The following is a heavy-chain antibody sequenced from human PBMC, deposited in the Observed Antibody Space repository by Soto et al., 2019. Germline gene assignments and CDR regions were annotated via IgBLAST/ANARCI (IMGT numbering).Heavy chain of an antibody. J-gene: IGHJ4*02. V-gene: IGHV3-30*03. CDR2: ISYDGSNK. Sequence: QVQLVESGGGVVQPGRSLRLSCAASGFTFSSYGMHWVRQAPGKGLEWVAVISYDGSNKYYADSVKGRFTISRDNYKNTLYLQMNSLRAEDTAVYYCAISPSGSDPHFDYWGQGTLVTVSS. CDR3: AISPSGSDPHFDY. CDR1: GFTFSSYG. D-gene: IGHD1-26*01.